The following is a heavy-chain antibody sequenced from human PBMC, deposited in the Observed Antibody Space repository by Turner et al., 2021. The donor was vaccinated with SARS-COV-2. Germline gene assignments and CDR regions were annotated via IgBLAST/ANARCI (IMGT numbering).Heavy chain of an antibody. CDR3: ATGYAYCGGDCSIDY. D-gene: IGHD2-21*02. J-gene: IGHJ4*02. CDR2: FDPEDAET. CDR1: GYTLTELS. Sequence: QVQLVQSGAEVKKPGASVRVSCRVCGYTLTELSMHWVRQAPGKGLEWMGGFDPEDAETIYAQKFQGRVTMTEDTSTDTAYMELSSLRSEDTAVYYCATGYAYCGGDCSIDYWGQGTLVTVSS. V-gene: IGHV1-24*01.